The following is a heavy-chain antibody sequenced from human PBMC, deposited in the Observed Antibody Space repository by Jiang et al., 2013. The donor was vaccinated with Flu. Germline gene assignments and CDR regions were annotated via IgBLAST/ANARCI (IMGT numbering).Heavy chain of an antibody. J-gene: IGHJ6*02. Sequence: GGGVVQPGRSLRLSCAASGFTFSSYGMHWVRQAPGKGLEWVAVIWYDGSNKYYADSVKGRFTISRDNSKNTLYLQMNSLRAEDTAVYYCARDKSLEPDYYYYYGMDVWGQGTTVTVSS. CDR2: IWYDGSNK. CDR3: ARDKSLEPDYYYYYGMDV. CDR1: GFTFSSYG. V-gene: IGHV3-33*01.